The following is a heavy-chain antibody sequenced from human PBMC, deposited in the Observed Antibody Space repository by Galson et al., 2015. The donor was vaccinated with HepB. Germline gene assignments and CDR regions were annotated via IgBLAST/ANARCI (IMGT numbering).Heavy chain of an antibody. CDR2: INAGNGNT. Sequence: SVKVSCKASGYTFTSYAMHWVRQAPGQRLEWMGWINAGNGNTKYSQKFQGRVTITRDTSASTAYMELSSLRSEDTAAYYCARWDSIAVTENWFDPWGQGTLVTVSS. J-gene: IGHJ5*02. CDR1: GYTFTSYA. V-gene: IGHV1-3*01. D-gene: IGHD6-19*01. CDR3: ARWDSIAVTENWFDP.